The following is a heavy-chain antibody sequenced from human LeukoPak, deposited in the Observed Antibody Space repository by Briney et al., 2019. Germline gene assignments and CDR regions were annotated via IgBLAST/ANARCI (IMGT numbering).Heavy chain of an antibody. CDR2: INPNSGGT. CDR3: AREAGYSSSWYHWFDP. CDR1: GYTFTGYY. J-gene: IGHJ5*02. D-gene: IGHD6-13*01. Sequence: GASVKVSCKASGYTFTGYYMHWVRQAPGQGLEWMGWINPNSGGTNYAQKFQGRVTMTRDTSISTAYMELSRLRSDDTAVYYCAREAGYSSSWYHWFDPWGQGTLVTVSS. V-gene: IGHV1-2*02.